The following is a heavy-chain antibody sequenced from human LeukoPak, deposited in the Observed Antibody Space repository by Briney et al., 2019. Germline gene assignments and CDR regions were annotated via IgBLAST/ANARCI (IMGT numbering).Heavy chain of an antibody. V-gene: IGHV4-34*01. J-gene: IGHJ5*02. CDR3: ARGLSRPRWYNWFDP. D-gene: IGHD4-23*01. CDR1: GGSFSGYY. CDR2: INHSGST. Sequence: SETLSLTCAAYGGSFSGYYWSWIRQPPGKGLEWIGEINHSGSTNYNPSLKSRVTISVDTSKNQFSLKLSSVTAADTAVYYCARGLSRPRWYNWFDPWGQGTLVTVSS.